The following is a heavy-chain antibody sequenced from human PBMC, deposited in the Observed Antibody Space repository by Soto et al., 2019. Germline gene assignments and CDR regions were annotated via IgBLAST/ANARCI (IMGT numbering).Heavy chain of an antibody. D-gene: IGHD2-21*01. J-gene: IGHJ6*02. Sequence: QVHLVESGGGVVQPGRSLRLSCAASGFSFPRFGMHWVRQAPGKGLEWVALITYEGSQIYYADAVKGRFTISRDNGDNTLSLQMDNLRTEDTATYFCAKGRGEMKWANYYGLDVWGQGTTVTVSS. CDR1: GFSFPRFG. CDR2: ITYEGSQI. CDR3: AKGRGEMKWANYYGLDV. V-gene: IGHV3-30*18.